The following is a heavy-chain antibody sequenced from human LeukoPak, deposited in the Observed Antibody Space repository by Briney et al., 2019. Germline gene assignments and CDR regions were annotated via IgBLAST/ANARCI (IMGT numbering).Heavy chain of an antibody. V-gene: IGHV3-48*03. CDR2: ISSSGSTI. CDR1: EFTFSTYE. CDR3: AELGITMIGGV. Sequence: GGSLRLSCAASEFTFSTYEMNWVRQAPGKGLEWVSYISSSGSTIYYADSVEGRFTISRDNATNSLYLQINSLRAEDTAVYYCAELGITMIGGVWGKGTTVTISS. D-gene: IGHD3-10*02. J-gene: IGHJ6*04.